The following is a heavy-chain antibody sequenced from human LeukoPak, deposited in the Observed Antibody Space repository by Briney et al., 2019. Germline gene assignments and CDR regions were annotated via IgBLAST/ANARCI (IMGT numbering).Heavy chain of an antibody. D-gene: IGHD1-7*01. CDR3: ARDNWNYGSSMDV. Sequence: SVKVSCKASGGTFTSNAISWVRQAPGQGLEWMGGIIPIFGTANYAEKFQGRVTITADESTSTAYMELSSLRSEDAAVYYCARDNWNYGSSMDVWGQGTTVTVSS. CDR1: GGTFTSNA. V-gene: IGHV1-69*13. J-gene: IGHJ6*02. CDR2: IIPIFGTA.